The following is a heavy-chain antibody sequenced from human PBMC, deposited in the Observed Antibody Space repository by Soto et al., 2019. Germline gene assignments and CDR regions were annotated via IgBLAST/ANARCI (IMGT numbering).Heavy chain of an antibody. V-gene: IGHV1-69*01. J-gene: IGHJ5*02. Sequence: QVQLVQSGAEVKTPGSSVKVSCKASGGNFRSYAISWVRQAPGQGLEWMGGIIPIFGTANYAQKFQGRVTITADESPSTADMELSSLRSEDTAVYYCARSKDSGYEMWWFYPWGQGTLVTFSA. CDR3: ARSKDSGYEMWWFYP. CDR2: IIPIFGTA. D-gene: IGHD5-12*01. CDR1: GGNFRSYA.